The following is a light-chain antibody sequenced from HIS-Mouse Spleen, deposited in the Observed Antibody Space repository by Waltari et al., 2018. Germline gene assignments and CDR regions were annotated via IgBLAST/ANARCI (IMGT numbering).Light chain of an antibody. CDR3: CSYAGSSTV. CDR2: EGS. J-gene: IGLJ3*02. Sequence: QSALTQPASVSGSPGQSITISCTGTSSDVGSYNLVSWYQQHPGKAPKLMIYEGSKRPSGVSNRFSGSKSGNTASLTISGLQAEDDADYYCCSYAGSSTVFGGGTKLTVL. CDR1: SSDVGSYNL. V-gene: IGLV2-23*01.